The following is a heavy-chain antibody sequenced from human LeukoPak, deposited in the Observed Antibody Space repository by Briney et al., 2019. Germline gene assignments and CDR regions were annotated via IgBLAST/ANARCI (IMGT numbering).Heavy chain of an antibody. Sequence: GGSLRLSCAASGFTFSSYWMHWVRQVPGKGLLWVARINTDGSATNYADSVKGRFTISRDNAKNTLYLQMNSLRAEDAAVYHCAREPFEVSSYWGQGTLVTVSS. CDR3: AREPFEVSSY. CDR2: INTDGSAT. J-gene: IGHJ4*02. V-gene: IGHV3-74*01. D-gene: IGHD3-3*01. CDR1: GFTFSSYW.